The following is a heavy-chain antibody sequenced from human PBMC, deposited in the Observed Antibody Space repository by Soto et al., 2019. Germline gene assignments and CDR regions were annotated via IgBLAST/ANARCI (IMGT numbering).Heavy chain of an antibody. J-gene: IGHJ3*02. CDR3: ARDGGNLYSGSYDAFDI. V-gene: IGHV6-1*01. CDR1: GDSVSSNSAA. CDR2: TYYRSKWYN. D-gene: IGHD1-26*01. Sequence: KQSQTLSLTCAISGDSVSSNSAAWNWIRQSPSRGLEWLGRTYYRSKWYNDYAVSVKSRITINPDTSKNQFSLQLNSVTPEDTAVYYCARDGGNLYSGSYDAFDIWGQGTMVTVSS.